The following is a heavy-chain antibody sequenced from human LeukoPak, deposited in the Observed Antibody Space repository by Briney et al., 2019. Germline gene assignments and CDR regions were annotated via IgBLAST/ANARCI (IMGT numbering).Heavy chain of an antibody. CDR2: ISSSGSTI. J-gene: IGHJ6*03. D-gene: IGHD4-17*01. CDR1: GFTFSSYE. V-gene: IGHV3-48*03. CDR3: ARGTGDYYYYYYMDV. Sequence: GGSLRLSCAASGFTFSSYEMNWVRQAPGKGLEWVSYISSSGSTIYYADSVKGRFTISRDNAKNSLYLQMNSLRAEDTALYYCARGTGDYYYYYYMDVWGKGTTVTVSS.